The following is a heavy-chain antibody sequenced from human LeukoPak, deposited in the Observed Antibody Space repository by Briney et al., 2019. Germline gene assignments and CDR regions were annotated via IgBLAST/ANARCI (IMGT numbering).Heavy chain of an antibody. CDR1: GYTFTGYY. D-gene: IGHD2-2*01. CDR2: INPNSGGT. J-gene: IGHJ5*02. V-gene: IGHV1-2*02. CDR3: ARGRIVVVPAASNWFDP. Sequence: ASVKVSCKASGYTFTGYYMHWVRQAPGQGLEWMGWINPNSGGTNYAQKFQGRVTMTRDTSNSTAYMELSRLRSDDTAVYYCARGRIVVVPAASNWFDPWGQGTLVTVSS.